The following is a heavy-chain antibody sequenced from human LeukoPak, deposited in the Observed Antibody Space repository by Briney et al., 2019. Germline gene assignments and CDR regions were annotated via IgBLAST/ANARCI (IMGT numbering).Heavy chain of an antibody. Sequence: ASVKVSCKASGYPFTSYGINWVRQAPGQGLEWMGWISAYNGNINYAQKFQGRVTITADKSTSTAYMELSSLRSEDTAVYYCARRTADTAMVNYYYGMDVWGQGTTVTVSS. D-gene: IGHD5-18*01. CDR3: ARRTADTAMVNYYYGMDV. V-gene: IGHV1-18*04. J-gene: IGHJ6*02. CDR1: GYPFTSYG. CDR2: ISAYNGNI.